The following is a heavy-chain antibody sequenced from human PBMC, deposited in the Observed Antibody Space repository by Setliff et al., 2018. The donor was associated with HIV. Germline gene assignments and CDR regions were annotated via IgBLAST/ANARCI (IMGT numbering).Heavy chain of an antibody. J-gene: IGHJ6*02. D-gene: IGHD3-3*01. CDR1: GYTFTVYY. CDR3: ARAPTIYGVEYYYYFGMDV. Sequence: GASVKVSCKASGYTFTVYYLHWLRQAPGQGLEWMGWMNPNSGGTNYAQKFQDRVTMTRDTSISTAYMELSRLKSDDTAVYYCARAPTIYGVEYYYYFGMDVWGQGTTVTVSS. V-gene: IGHV1-2*02. CDR2: MNPNSGGT.